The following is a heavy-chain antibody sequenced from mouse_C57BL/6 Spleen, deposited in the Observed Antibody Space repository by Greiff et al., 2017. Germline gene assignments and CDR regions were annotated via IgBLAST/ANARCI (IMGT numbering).Heavy chain of an antibody. CDR3: AMEYDYDGNFDV. D-gene: IGHD2-4*01. CDR1: GYSITSGYY. CDR2: ISYDGSN. J-gene: IGHJ1*03. V-gene: IGHV3-6*01. Sequence: EVKLMESGPGLVKPSQSLSLTCSVTGYSITSGYYWNWIRQFPGNKLEWMGYISYDGSNNYNPSLKNRISITRDTSKNQFFLKLNSVTTEDTATYYCAMEYDYDGNFDVWGTGTTVTVSS.